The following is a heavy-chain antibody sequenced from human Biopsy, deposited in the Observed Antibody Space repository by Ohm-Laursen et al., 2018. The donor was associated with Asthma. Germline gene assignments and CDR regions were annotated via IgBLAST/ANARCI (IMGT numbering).Heavy chain of an antibody. Sequence: SLRLSCAALRFTYEMHWVRQAPGKGLERVAVISYDGSSIYYADSVKGRFTISRDNSKNTLYLQMNSLRAEDTAVYYCARAISSSWWAVEYWGQGTLVTVSS. CDR2: ISYDGSSI. D-gene: IGHD6-6*01. CDR1: RFTYE. CDR3: ARAISSSWWAVEY. V-gene: IGHV3-30-3*01. J-gene: IGHJ4*02.